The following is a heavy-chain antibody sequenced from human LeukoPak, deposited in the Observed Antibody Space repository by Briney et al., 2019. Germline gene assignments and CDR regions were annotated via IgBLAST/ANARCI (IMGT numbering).Heavy chain of an antibody. CDR1: GYTFTDYY. V-gene: IGHV1-2*02. CDR2: INPNSGGT. Sequence: ASVKVSCKASGYTFTDYYMHWVRQAPGQRLEWMGWINPNSGGTYYAQRFQVRVTMTRDTSISTAYMELSRLRSEDTAVYYCGGDLIYGGSYHGDYWGQGTLVTVSS. J-gene: IGHJ4*02. CDR3: GGDLIYGGSYHGDY. D-gene: IGHD1-26*01.